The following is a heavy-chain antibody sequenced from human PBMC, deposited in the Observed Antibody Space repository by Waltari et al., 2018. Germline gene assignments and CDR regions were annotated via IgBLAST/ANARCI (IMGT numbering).Heavy chain of an antibody. CDR2: RLYDGSNK. D-gene: IGHD3-10*01. Sequence: QVQLVESGGGVVQPGRSLRLSCAASGFTFSSCGMPSVSRAPGKGLEWVAVRLYDGSNKYYADSVKGRFTISRDNSKNTLYLQMNSLRAEDTAMYYCAKDHSVRGVTGVDYWGQGTLVTVSS. CDR1: GFTFSSCG. J-gene: IGHJ4*02. CDR3: AKDHSVRGVTGVDY. V-gene: IGHV3-30*18.